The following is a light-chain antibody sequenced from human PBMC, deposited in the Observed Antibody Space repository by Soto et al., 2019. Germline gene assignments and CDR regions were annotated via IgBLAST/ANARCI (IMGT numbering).Light chain of an antibody. CDR1: QAISSN. J-gene: IGKJ5*01. CDR3: QQLNSYPIT. V-gene: IGKV1-9*01. Sequence: EIRMTQSPATLSVSREERATLSCRANQAISSNLAWYQQKPGQAPRLLIYAASTLQSGVPSRFSGSGSATDFTLTISSLQPEDFATYYCQQLNSYPITFGQGTRLEI. CDR2: AAS.